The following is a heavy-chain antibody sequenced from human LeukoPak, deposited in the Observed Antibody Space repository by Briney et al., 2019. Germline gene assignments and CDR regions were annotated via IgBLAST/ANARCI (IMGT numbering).Heavy chain of an antibody. V-gene: IGHV3-23*01. CDR3: ANNLRVCGGDCQGYFQH. CDR2: ISGSGGST. CDR1: GFTFSSYA. D-gene: IGHD2-21*01. J-gene: IGHJ1*01. Sequence: GGSLRLSCAASGFTFSSYAMSWVRQAPGKGLEWVSAISGSGGSTYYADSVKGRFTISRDNSKNTLYLQMNSLRAEDKAVYYCANNLRVCGGDCQGYFQHWXQGTLVTVSS.